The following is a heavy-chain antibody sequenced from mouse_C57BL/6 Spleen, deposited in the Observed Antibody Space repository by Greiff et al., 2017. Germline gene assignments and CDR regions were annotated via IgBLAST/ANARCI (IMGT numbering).Heavy chain of an antibody. Sequence: QVQLKESGPGLVQPSQSLSITCTVSGFSLTSYGVHWVRQSPGKGLEWLGVIWSGGSTDYNAAFISRLSISKDNSKSQVFFKMNSLQADDTAIYYCARNLMDYDYDGYYYAMDYWGQGTSVTVSS. CDR2: IWSGGST. J-gene: IGHJ4*01. CDR3: ARNLMDYDYDGYYYAMDY. CDR1: GFSLTSYG. D-gene: IGHD2-4*01. V-gene: IGHV2-2*01.